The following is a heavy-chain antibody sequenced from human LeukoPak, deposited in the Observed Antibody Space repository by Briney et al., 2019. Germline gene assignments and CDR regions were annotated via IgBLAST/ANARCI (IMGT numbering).Heavy chain of an antibody. V-gene: IGHV4-4*07. D-gene: IGHD3-22*01. Sequence: SETLSLTCTVSGGSISSYYWSWIRQPAGKGLEWIGRIYTSGSTNYNPPLKSRVTMSVDTSKNQFSLKLSSVTAADTAVYYCARDPGYYDSSGYYFRPYYFDYWGQGTLVTVSS. CDR1: GGSISSYY. CDR3: ARDPGYYDSSGYYFRPYYFDY. CDR2: IYTSGST. J-gene: IGHJ4*02.